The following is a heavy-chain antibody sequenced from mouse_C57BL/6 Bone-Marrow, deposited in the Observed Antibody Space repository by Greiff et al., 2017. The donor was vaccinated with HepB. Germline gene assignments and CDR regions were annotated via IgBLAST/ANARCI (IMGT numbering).Heavy chain of an antibody. CDR2: IRNKANGYTT. CDR3: ARPFYYEYDGVFAY. Sequence: EVKLVESGGGLVQPGGSLSLSCAASGFTFTDYYMSWVRQPPGKALEWLGFIRNKANGYTTEYSASVKGRFTISRDNSQSILYLQMNALRAEDSATYYCARPFYYEYDGVFAYWGQGTLVTVSA. CDR1: GFTFTDYY. V-gene: IGHV7-3*01. J-gene: IGHJ3*01. D-gene: IGHD2-4*01.